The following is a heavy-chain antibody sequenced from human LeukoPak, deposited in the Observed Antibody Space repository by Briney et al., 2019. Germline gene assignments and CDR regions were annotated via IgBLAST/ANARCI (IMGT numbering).Heavy chain of an antibody. V-gene: IGHV4-34*01. CDR2: INHSGST. Sequence: PSETLSLTCAVYGGSFSGYYWRWIRQPPGKGLEWIGEINHSGSTNYNPSLESRVTISVDTSKNQFSLKLSSVTAADTAVYYCARGPGIGYYYYMDVWGKGTTVTVSS. CDR1: GGSFSGYY. D-gene: IGHD3-10*01. CDR3: ARGPGIGYYYYMDV. J-gene: IGHJ6*03.